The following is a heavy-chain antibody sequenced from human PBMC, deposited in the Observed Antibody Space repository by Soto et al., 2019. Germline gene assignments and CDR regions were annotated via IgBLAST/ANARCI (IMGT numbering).Heavy chain of an antibody. CDR1: GGSISSYY. V-gene: IGHV4-59*08. J-gene: IGHJ6*03. CDR3: GRKGGHSMVGGVTTYYYYYTDV. D-gene: IGHD3-10*01. Sequence: SETLSLTCTVSGGSISSYYWSWIRQPPGKGLEWIGYIYYSGSTNYNPSLKSRVTISVDTSKNQFSLKLSSVTAADTAVYYCGRKGGHSMVGGVTTYYYYYTDVWGKGTTVTVSS. CDR2: IYYSGST.